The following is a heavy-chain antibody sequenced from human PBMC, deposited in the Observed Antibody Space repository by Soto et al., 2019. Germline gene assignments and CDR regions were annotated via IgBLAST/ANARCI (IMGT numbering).Heavy chain of an antibody. V-gene: IGHV4-31*03. CDR1: GGSISSGGYY. CDR2: TYYSGRT. J-gene: IGHJ6*02. CDR3: SRLGEDCSSTSCYLGYYYAMDV. Sequence: QVQLQESGPGLVKPSQTLSLTCSVSGGSISSGGYYWSWIRQHPGKGLEGIGYTYYSGRTFYNPSLNSRVSLSVETSKTQFYLKLRSVTAADAGVYYCSRLGEDCSSTSCYLGYYYAMDVWGQGPTVTVSS. D-gene: IGHD2-2*01.